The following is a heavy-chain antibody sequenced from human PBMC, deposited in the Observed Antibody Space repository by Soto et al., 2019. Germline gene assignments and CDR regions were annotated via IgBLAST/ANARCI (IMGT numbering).Heavy chain of an antibody. CDR2: ISYDGSNK. D-gene: IGHD5-18*01. CDR1: GCTFSSYG. Sequence: QVQLVESGGGVVQPGRSLRLSCAASGCTFSSYGMHWVRQAPGKGLEWVAVISYDGSNKYYADSVKGRFTISRDNSKNTLYLQMNSLRAEDTAVYYCAKGLDTAMVWDAFDIWGQGTMVTVSS. CDR3: AKGLDTAMVWDAFDI. V-gene: IGHV3-30*18. J-gene: IGHJ3*02.